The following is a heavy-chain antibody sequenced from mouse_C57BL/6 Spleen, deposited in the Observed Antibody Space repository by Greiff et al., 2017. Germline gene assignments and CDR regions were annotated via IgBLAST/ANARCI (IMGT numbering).Heavy chain of an antibody. CDR1: GFTFSSYG. CDR3: ASLDYGSTYAMDY. J-gene: IGHJ4*01. Sequence: EVKLVESGGDLVKPGGSLKLSCAASGFTFSSYGMSWVRQTPDKRLEWVATISSGGSYTYYPDSVKGRFTISRDNAKNTLYLQMSSLKSEDTAMYYCASLDYGSTYAMDYWGQGTSVTVSS. V-gene: IGHV5-6*01. CDR2: ISSGGSYT. D-gene: IGHD1-1*01.